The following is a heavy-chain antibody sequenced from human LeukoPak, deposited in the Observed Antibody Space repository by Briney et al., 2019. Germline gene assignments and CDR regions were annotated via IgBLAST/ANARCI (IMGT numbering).Heavy chain of an antibody. V-gene: IGHV3-11*06. Sequence: GGSLRLSCAASGFTFSDYYMSWIHQAPGKGLEWVSYISSSSSYTNYADSVKGRFTISRDNAKNSLYLQMNSLRAEDTAVYYCARLGWATAPLDYWGQGTLVTVSS. J-gene: IGHJ4*02. CDR1: GFTFSDYY. D-gene: IGHD5-12*01. CDR2: ISSSSSYT. CDR3: ARLGWATAPLDY.